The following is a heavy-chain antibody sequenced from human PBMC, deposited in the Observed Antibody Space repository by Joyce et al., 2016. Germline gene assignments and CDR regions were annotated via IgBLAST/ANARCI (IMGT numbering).Heavy chain of an antibody. V-gene: IGHV1-69*01. CDR2: IIPLFGTA. D-gene: IGHD2-2*01. Sequence: QVQLVQSGAEVKKPESSVKVSCKASGGTFSSDAFSWVRQAPGQGLEWMGGIIPLFGTANYPQKFQGRVTITADESTSTAYMELRSLRSEDTAVYYCARTVQQSQLLNDYYYYGMDVWGQGTTVTVSS. CDR3: ARTVQQSQLLNDYYYYGMDV. J-gene: IGHJ6*02. CDR1: GGTFSSDA.